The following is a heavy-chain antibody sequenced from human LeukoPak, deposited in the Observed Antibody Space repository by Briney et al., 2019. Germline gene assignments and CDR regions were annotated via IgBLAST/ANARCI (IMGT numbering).Heavy chain of an antibody. CDR3: ARYTQHYGFDI. J-gene: IGHJ3*02. V-gene: IGHV1-8*01. Sequence: GALVKVSCKASGYTSTSPDINWVRQATGRGLEWLGWMNPRDNTGYAQKFQGRVTLTRDKSINTAYMELSSLRSEDTAVYYCARYTQHYGFDIWGQGTMVTVSA. CDR1: GYTSTSPD. D-gene: IGHD3-3*02. CDR2: MNPRDNT.